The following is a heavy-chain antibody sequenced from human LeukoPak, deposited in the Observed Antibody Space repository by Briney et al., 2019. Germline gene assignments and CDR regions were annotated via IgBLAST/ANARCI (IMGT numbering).Heavy chain of an antibody. V-gene: IGHV5-51*01. D-gene: IGHD4-23*01. CDR2: IYPGDSDT. J-gene: IGHJ4*02. CDR1: GYSFTSYW. Sequence: GESLKISCKGSGYSFTSYWIGWVRQMPGKGLEWMGIIYPGDSDTRYSPSFQGQVTISADKSISTAYLQWSSLKASDTAMYYCARQALDYGGNDDFDYWGQGTLVTVSS. CDR3: ARQALDYGGNDDFDY.